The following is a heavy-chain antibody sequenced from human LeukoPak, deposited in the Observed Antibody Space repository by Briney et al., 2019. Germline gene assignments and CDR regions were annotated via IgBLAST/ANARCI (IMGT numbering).Heavy chain of an antibody. CDR3: ARDSNFDY. CDR2: ISSSGSTK. Sequence: GGSLRLSCAASELTFSSYAMFWIRQAPGKGLEWVSYISSSGSTKYYADSVKGRFTISRDNAKNSLYLQMNSLRAEDTAVYYCARDSNFDYWGQGTLVTVSS. J-gene: IGHJ4*02. CDR1: ELTFSSYA. D-gene: IGHD2/OR15-2a*01. V-gene: IGHV3-48*03.